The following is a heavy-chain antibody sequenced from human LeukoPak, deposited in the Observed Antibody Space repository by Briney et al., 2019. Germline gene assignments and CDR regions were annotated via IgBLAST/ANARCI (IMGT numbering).Heavy chain of an antibody. J-gene: IGHJ4*02. V-gene: IGHV4-4*07. D-gene: IGHD6-13*01. Sequence: SETLSLTCTVSGGSINFYYWSWIRQPAGKGLEWIGRIYSTGSTNYSPSLKSRVTMSVDKSKNQFSLNLSSVTAADTAAYYCARGIADPYSFDSWGQGTLVTVSS. CDR3: ARGIADPYSFDS. CDR2: IYSTGST. CDR1: GGSINFYY.